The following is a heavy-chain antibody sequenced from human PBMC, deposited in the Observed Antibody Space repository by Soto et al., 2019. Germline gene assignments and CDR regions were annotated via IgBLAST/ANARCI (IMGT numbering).Heavy chain of an antibody. CDR2: IVPIFRTA. V-gene: IGHV1-69*12. D-gene: IGHD6-13*01. CDR3: ARETSAPGTFREDASDI. J-gene: IGHJ3*02. Sequence: QVQLVQSGAEVKKPGSSVKVACKVSGDTFSNYVINWVRQAPGQGLEWMGAIVPIFRTANYAQKFQGRVTNTADEFTITAYMELSGLRSDDTATYYCARETSAPGTFREDASDIWGQGTLVTVSS. CDR1: GDTFSNYV.